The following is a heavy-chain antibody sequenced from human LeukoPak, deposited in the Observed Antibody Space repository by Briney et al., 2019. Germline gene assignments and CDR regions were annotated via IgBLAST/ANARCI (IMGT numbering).Heavy chain of an antibody. CDR2: IIPIFGTA. D-gene: IGHD6-6*01. J-gene: IGHJ5*02. CDR3: ARDPGYGGSSSRHNWFDP. Sequence: ASVKVSCKASGGTFSSYAISWVRQAPGQGLEWMGGIIPIFGTANYAQKFQGRVTITADESTSTAYMELSSLRSEDTAVYYCARDPGYGGSSSRHNWFDPWGQGTLVTVSS. V-gene: IGHV1-69*13. CDR1: GGTFSSYA.